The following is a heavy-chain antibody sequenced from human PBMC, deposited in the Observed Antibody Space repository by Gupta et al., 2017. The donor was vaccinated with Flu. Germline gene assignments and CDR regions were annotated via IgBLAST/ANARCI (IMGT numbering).Heavy chain of an antibody. CDR1: GFTFSSYS. V-gene: IGHV3-21*01. D-gene: IGHD1-26*01. Sequence: EVQLVESGGGLVKPGGSLRLSCAASGFTFSSYSMNWVRQAPGKGREWVSSISSSSSYIYYADSVKGRFTISRDNAKNSLYLQMNSLRAEDTAVYYCAREWELLLYYYYGMDVWGQGTTVTVSS. J-gene: IGHJ6*02. CDR3: AREWELLLYYYYGMDV. CDR2: ISSSSSYI.